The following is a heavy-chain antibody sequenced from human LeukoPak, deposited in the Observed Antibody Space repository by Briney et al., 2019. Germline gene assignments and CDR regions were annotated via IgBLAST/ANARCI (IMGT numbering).Heavy chain of an antibody. CDR1: GFTFDDYA. D-gene: IGHD3-10*01. Sequence: GGSLRLSCAASGFTFDDYAMHWVRQASGKGLEWVSLISWDGGSTYYADSVKGRFTISRDNSKNSLYLQMNSLRAEDTALYYCAKDVGSGSYYKGNWFDPWGQGTLVTVSS. CDR3: AKDVGSGSYYKGNWFDP. J-gene: IGHJ5*02. CDR2: ISWDGGST. V-gene: IGHV3-43D*04.